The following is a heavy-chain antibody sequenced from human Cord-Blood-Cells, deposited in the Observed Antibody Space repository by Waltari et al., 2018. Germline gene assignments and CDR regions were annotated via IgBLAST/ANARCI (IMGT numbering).Heavy chain of an antibody. D-gene: IGHD1-26*01. CDR3: ASARGSYYLGGDDAFDI. CDR2: IYTSGST. V-gene: IGHV4-4*07. CDR1: GGSISSYY. Sequence: QVQLQESGPGLVKPSETLSLTCPVSGGSISSYYWRLIRQPAGKGLEWIGRIYTSGSTNYNPSLKSRVTMSVDTSKNQFSLKLSSVTAADTAVYYCASARGSYYLGGDDAFDIWGQGTMVTVSS. J-gene: IGHJ3*02.